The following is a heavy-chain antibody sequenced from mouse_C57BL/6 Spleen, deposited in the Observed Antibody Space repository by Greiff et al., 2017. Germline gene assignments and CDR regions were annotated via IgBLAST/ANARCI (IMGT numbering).Heavy chain of an antibody. CDR3: ARGGLRPLYYAMDY. CDR2: IYPGSGSA. J-gene: IGHJ4*01. Sequence: QVQLKQPGAELVKPGASVKMSCKASGYTFTSYWITWVKQRPGQGLEWIGDIYPGSGSANYNEKFKSKATLTVDTSSSTAYMQLSSLTSEDSAVYYCARGGLRPLYYAMDYWGQGTSVTVSS. D-gene: IGHD2-4*01. CDR1: GYTFTSYW. V-gene: IGHV1-55*01.